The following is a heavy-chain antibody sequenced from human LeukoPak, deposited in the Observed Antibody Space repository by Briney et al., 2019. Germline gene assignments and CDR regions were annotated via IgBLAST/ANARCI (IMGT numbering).Heavy chain of an antibody. D-gene: IGHD4-23*01. J-gene: IGHJ4*02. V-gene: IGHV3-30*03. CDR3: ARDLGNLNDY. CDR2: ISYDGSNK. Sequence: GGSLRLSCAASGFTFSSYSRNWVRQAPGKGLEWVAVISYDGSNKYYADSVKGRFTISRDNSKNTLYLQMNSLRAEDTAAYYCARDLGNLNDYWGQGTLVTVSS. CDR1: GFTFSSYS.